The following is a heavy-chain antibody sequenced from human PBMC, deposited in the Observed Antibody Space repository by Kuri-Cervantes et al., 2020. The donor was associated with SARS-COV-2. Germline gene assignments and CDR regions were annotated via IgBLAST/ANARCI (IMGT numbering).Heavy chain of an antibody. D-gene: IGHD7-27*01. J-gene: IGHJ6*03. V-gene: IGHV1-46*01. CDR2: INPSGGST. CDR1: GYTFTSYY. CDR3: ARGELRISNYYYHYVDV. Sequence: ASVKVSCKASGYTFTSYYMHWVRQAPGQGLEWMGIINPSGGSTSYAQKFQGRVTMTRDTSTSTVYMELSSLRSEDTAVYYCARGELRISNYYYHYVDVWGKGTTVTVSS.